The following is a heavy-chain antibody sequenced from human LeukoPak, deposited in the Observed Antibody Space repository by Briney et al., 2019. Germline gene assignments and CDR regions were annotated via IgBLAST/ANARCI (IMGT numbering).Heavy chain of an antibody. CDR2: IGGVGDRT. J-gene: IGHJ4*02. Sequence: PGGSLRLSCAASGFTFNPYAMSWVRQAPGKGLEWVASIGGVGDRTYYADSVKGRFTISRDNSKDTLFLQMNSLKADDTALYYCAKASRQAAVVSPLDYWGQGSLVTVSS. CDR3: AKASRQAAVVSPLDY. CDR1: GFTFNPYA. D-gene: IGHD4-23*01. V-gene: IGHV3-23*01.